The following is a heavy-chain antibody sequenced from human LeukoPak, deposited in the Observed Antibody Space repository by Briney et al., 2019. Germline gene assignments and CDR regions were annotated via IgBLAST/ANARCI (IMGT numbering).Heavy chain of an antibody. J-gene: IGHJ5*02. CDR1: GFTFRSYG. D-gene: IGHD6-13*01. Sequence: PGGSLRLSCAASGFTFRSYGMHWVRQAPGKGLEWVAFIRYDGSNKYYADSVKGRFTISRDNSKNTLYLQMNSLRAEDTAVYYCAKDLIAAAGAHNWFDPWGQGTLVSVSS. CDR3: AKDLIAAAGAHNWFDP. CDR2: IRYDGSNK. V-gene: IGHV3-30*02.